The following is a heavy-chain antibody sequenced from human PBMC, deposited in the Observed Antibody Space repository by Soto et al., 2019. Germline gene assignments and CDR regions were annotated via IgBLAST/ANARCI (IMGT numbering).Heavy chain of an antibody. CDR3: ARAFHYFDY. Sequence: QVQLVESGGGVVPPGRSLRLSCAASGFTFSSYAMHWVRQAPGKGLEWVAVILYDGSNKYYADSVKGRFTISRDNSRNTLYLQMNSLRAEDTAVYYCARAFHYFDYWVQGTLVTVSS. CDR1: GFTFSSYA. V-gene: IGHV3-30-3*01. CDR2: ILYDGSNK. J-gene: IGHJ4*02.